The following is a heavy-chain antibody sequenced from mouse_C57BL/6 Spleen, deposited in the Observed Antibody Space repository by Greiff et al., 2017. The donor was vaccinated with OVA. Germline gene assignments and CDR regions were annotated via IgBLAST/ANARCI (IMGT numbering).Heavy chain of an antibody. D-gene: IGHD1-1*01. CDR2: ISYDGSN. CDR3: ARVYDYYGSSYDAY. J-gene: IGHJ3*01. Sequence: VQLKESGPGLVKPSQSLSLTCSVTGYSITSGYYWNWIRQFPGNKLEWMGYISYDGSNNYNPSLKNRISITRDTSKNQFFLKLNSVTTEDTATYYCARVYDYYGSSYDAYWGQGTLVTVSA. V-gene: IGHV3-6*01. CDR1: GYSITSGYY.